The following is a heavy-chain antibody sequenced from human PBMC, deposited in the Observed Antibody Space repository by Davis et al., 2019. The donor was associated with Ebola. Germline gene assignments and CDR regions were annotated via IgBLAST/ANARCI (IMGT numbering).Heavy chain of an antibody. CDR1: GFTFSLTD. V-gene: IGHV3-43*02. CDR2: INGAAWST. CDR3: AKDSGTSDFDS. D-gene: IGHD1-26*01. J-gene: IGHJ4*02. Sequence: GESLKISCAASGFTFSLTDMNWFRQAPGRGPEWVANINGAAWSTTYADSVKGRFTISRDNSKNSLYLQMSSLRTEDSGFYYCAKDSGTSDFDSWGQGTLVTVSS.